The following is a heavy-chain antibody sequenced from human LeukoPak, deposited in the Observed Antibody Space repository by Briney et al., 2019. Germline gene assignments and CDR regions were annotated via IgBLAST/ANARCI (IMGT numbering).Heavy chain of an antibody. CDR1: GFTFDDYV. D-gene: IGHD1-1*01. J-gene: IGHJ6*02. CDR2: ISGDGGRT. Sequence: GGSLRLSCAASGFTFDDYVMHWARQGPGKGLEWVSLISGDGGRTYYADSVKGRFTISRDNSKNFLYLQMNSLRTEDTALCYCAKARVRRGYYYYGMDVWGQGTTVTVSS. CDR3: AKARVRRGYYYYGMDV. V-gene: IGHV3-43*02.